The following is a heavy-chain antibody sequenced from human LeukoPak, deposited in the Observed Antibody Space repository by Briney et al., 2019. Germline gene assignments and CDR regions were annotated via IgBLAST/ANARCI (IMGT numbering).Heavy chain of an antibody. CDR1: GFTFSNYG. D-gene: IGHD3-10*01. CDR3: AKYGLAGSDRYHDASDI. CDR2: VWSDGTTK. J-gene: IGHJ3*02. V-gene: IGHV3-33*06. Sequence: GGSLRLSCAASGFTFSNYGMHWVRQAPGKGLEWVAVVWSDGTTKNYADSVKGRFTISRDNSKNTLYLQMNSLRAEDTAVYYCAKYGLAGSDRYHDASDIRGQGTEVTVSS.